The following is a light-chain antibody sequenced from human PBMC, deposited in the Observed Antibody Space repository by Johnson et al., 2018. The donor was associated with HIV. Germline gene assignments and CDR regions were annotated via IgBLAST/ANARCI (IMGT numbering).Light chain of an antibody. Sequence: QSVLTQPPSVSAAPGQKVTISCSGSSSNIGSNFVSWYQQLPGTAPKLLIYENNKRPSGIPDRFSGSKSGTSATLGITGLQTGDEAEYYCGTWDSSLSAYVFGTGTKVTVL. CDR3: GTWDSSLSAYV. J-gene: IGLJ1*01. CDR2: ENN. CDR1: SSNIGSNF. V-gene: IGLV1-51*02.